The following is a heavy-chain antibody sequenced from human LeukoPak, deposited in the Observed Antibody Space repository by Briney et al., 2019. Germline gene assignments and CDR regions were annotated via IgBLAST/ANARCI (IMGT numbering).Heavy chain of an antibody. CDR1: GFIVSSND. J-gene: IGHJ4*02. CDR2: SYSGGNT. Sequence: GGSLRLSCAPSGFIVSSNDMSWIRQAPGRGRGWVSVSYSGGNTYYADSVKGRFTISRDNSKNTLYLQMNSLSAEDTALYYCAIMHPYYDGSGSWVQWGQGTLVTVSS. V-gene: IGHV3-53*01. CDR3: AIMHPYYDGSGSWVQ. D-gene: IGHD3-22*01.